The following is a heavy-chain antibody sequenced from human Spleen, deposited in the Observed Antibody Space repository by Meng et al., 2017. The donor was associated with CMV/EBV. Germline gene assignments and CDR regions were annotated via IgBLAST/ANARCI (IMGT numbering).Heavy chain of an antibody. V-gene: IGHV1-24*01. Sequence: ASVKVSCKVSGYTLTELSMQWVRQVPGKGLEWMGGFDPEDGETIYTQKFQGRLTLTEDTSTNTAYMQLSSLRSEDTAVYYCLTEDLCSGGDCSVNYWGQGTLVTVS. CDR3: LTEDLCSGGDCSVNY. CDR2: FDPEDGET. J-gene: IGHJ4*02. D-gene: IGHD2-15*01. CDR1: GYTLTELS.